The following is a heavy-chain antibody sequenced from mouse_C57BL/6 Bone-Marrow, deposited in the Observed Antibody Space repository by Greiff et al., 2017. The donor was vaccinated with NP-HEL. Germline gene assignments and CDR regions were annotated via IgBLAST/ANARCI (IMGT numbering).Heavy chain of an antibody. V-gene: IGHV1-26*01. CDR3: ARSLRMDY. D-gene: IGHD1-1*01. CDR1: GYTFTDYY. CDR2: INPNNGGT. J-gene: IGHJ4*01. Sequence: VQLQQSGPELVKPGASVKISCKASGYTFTDYYMNWVKQSHGKSLEWIGDINPNNGGTSYNQKFKGKATLTVDKSSSTAYMELRSLTSEDSAVYYCARSLRMDYWGQGTSVTVSS.